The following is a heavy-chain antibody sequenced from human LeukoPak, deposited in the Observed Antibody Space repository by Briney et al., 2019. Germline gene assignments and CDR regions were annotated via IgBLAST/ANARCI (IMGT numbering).Heavy chain of an antibody. Sequence: SVKVSCKASGGTFSSYAISWVRQAPGQGLEWMGRIIPIFGIANYAQKFQGRVTITADKSTSTAYMELSSLRSEDTAVYYCARETSGYDWSGYSTSDYWGQGTLVTVSS. CDR3: ARETSGYDWSGYSTSDY. CDR1: GGTFSSYA. D-gene: IGHD3-3*01. J-gene: IGHJ4*02. CDR2: IIPIFGIA. V-gene: IGHV1-69*04.